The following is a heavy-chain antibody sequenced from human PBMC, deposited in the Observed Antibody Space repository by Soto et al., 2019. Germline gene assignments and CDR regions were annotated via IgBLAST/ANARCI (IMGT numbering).Heavy chain of an antibody. J-gene: IGHJ3*02. V-gene: IGHV1-2*04. CDR2: INPNSGGT. CDR3: ARTMIQLLYAFDI. CDR1: GYTFTGYY. D-gene: IGHD5-18*01. Sequence: ASVKVSCKASGYTFTGYYMHWVRQAPGQGLEWMGWINPNSGGTNYAQKFQGWVTMTRDTSISTAYMELSRLRSDDTAVYYCARTMIQLLYAFDIWGQGTMVTVSS.